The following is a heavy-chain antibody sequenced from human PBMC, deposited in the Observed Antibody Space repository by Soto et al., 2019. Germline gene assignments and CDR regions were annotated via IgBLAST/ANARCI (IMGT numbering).Heavy chain of an antibody. Sequence: KTSETLSLTCAVYGGSLSSYHWSWIRQSPGKGLEWIGEINESGGTNYSPSLKSRVTISVDTSKNQFSLTLNSVTAADTAVYYCASHRGSWGSFRYRWFDTWGQGTVVTVSS. J-gene: IGHJ5*02. CDR2: INESGGT. V-gene: IGHV4-34*01. CDR3: ASHRGSWGSFRYRWFDT. CDR1: GGSLSSYH. D-gene: IGHD3-16*02.